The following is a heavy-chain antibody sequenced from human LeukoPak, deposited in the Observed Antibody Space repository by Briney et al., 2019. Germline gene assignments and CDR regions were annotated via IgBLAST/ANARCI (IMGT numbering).Heavy chain of an antibody. CDR2: IYPSGST. V-gene: IGHV4-4*07. CDR3: ARRVNYGDYFDY. CDR1: GPSISNYY. Sequence: SETLSLTCPVSGPSISNYYCRWIRQPAGGGLESIGRIYPSGSTNYNPSLKSRVTMSVDTSKNQFSLKLRSLTAADTAVYYCARRVNYGDYFDYWGQGTLVTVSS. J-gene: IGHJ4*02. D-gene: IGHD4-17*01.